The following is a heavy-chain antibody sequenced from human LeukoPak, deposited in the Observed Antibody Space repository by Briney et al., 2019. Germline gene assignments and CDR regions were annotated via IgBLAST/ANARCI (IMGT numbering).Heavy chain of an antibody. CDR3: AKDYTAKQWLAYYFDY. CDR2: INWNGGST. CDR1: GFTFDDYA. J-gene: IGHJ4*02. Sequence: GGSLRLSCAASGFTFDDYAMHWVRQAPGKGLEWVSGINWNGGSTGYADSVKGRFTISRDNSKNTLYLQMNSLRAEDTAVYYCAKDYTAKQWLAYYFDYWGQGTLVTVSS. V-gene: IGHV3-20*04. D-gene: IGHD6-19*01.